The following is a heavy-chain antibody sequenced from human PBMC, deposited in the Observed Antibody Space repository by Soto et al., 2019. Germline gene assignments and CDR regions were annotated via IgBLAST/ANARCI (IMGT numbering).Heavy chain of an antibody. CDR3: ARAPLPNCSGGTWYLWWFEP. CDR2: TSAYNGYT. Sequence: ASVKVSCKASGYTFTNYGLTWVRQAPGQGLEWMGWTSAYNGYTNYAQNFQDRVTMTTDTSTSTAYMELRNLVSDDTAVYYCARAPLPNCSGGTWYLWWFEPWGQGTLVTVSS. CDR1: GYTFTNYG. D-gene: IGHD2-15*01. V-gene: IGHV1-18*01. J-gene: IGHJ5*02.